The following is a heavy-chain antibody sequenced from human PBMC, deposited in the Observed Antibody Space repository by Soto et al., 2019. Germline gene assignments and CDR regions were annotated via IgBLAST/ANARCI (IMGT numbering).Heavy chain of an antibody. V-gene: IGHV1-3*01. CDR3: ALVVVAARDYYGMDV. CDR1: GYTFTSYA. D-gene: IGHD2-15*01. CDR2: INAGNGNT. J-gene: IGHJ6*02. Sequence: AASVKVSCKASGYTFTSYAMHWVRQAPGQRLEWMGWINAGNGNTKYSQKFQGRVTITRDTSASTAYMELSSLRSEDTAVYYCALVVVAARDYYGMDVWGQGTTVTVSS.